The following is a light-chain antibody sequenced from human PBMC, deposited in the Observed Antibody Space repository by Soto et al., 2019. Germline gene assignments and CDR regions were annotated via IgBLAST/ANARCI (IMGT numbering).Light chain of an antibody. V-gene: IGLV2-11*01. CDR1: SSDVGGYNY. CDR2: DVS. J-gene: IGLJ1*01. Sequence: QSALTQPRSVSGSPGQSVTISCTGTSSDVGGYNYVSWYQQHPDKAPKVVIDDVSKRPSGVPDRFSGSKSGNTASLTISGLQAEDEADYYCCSYAGNYYVFGTGTKVTVL. CDR3: CSYAGNYYV.